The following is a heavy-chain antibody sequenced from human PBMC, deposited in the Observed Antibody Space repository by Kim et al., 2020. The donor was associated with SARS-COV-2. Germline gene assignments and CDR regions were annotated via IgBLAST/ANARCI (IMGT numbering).Heavy chain of an antibody. CDR2: IKEDGTEK. V-gene: IGHV3-7*01. Sequence: GGSLRLSCVVSGFSFTTNWMSWVRQAPGKGLEWVAQIKEDGTEKYYGYSVEGRFTISRDNAKNSLYLQMNSLSAEDTAVYYCARDRRYPLDYWGQGTLVTVSS. J-gene: IGHJ4*02. CDR3: ARDRRYPLDY. D-gene: IGHD1-1*01. CDR1: GFSFTTNW.